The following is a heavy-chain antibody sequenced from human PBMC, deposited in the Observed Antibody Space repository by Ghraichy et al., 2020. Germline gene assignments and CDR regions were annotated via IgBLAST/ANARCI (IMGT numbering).Heavy chain of an antibody. D-gene: IGHD3-3*01. CDR1: GGSFSGYY. V-gene: IGHV4-34*01. CDR3: ARGGSDYYDFWSGYYTGWFDP. J-gene: IGHJ5*02. CDR2: INHSGST. Sequence: SETLYLTCAVYGGSFSGYYWSWIRQPPGKGLEWIGEINHSGSTNYNPSLKSRVTISVDTSKNQFSLKLSSVTAADTAVYYCARGGSDYYDFWSGYYTGWFDPWGQGTLVTVSS.